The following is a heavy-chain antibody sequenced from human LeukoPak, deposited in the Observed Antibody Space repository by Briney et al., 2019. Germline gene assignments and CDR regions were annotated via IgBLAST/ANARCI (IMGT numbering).Heavy chain of an antibody. CDR1: GYSFTSHW. J-gene: IGHJ3*02. Sequence: GESLKISCKGSGYSFTSHWISWVRQMPGKGLEWMGRIDPSDSYTNYSPSFQGHVTISADKSISTAYLQWSSLKASDTAMYYCASWRSVAGAFDIWGQGTMVTVSS. D-gene: IGHD2-15*01. CDR3: ASWRSVAGAFDI. V-gene: IGHV5-10-1*01. CDR2: IDPSDSYT.